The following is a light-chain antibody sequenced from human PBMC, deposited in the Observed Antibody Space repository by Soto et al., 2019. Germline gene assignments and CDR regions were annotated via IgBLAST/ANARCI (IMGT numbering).Light chain of an antibody. CDR1: QTVSSNY. CDR2: GAS. V-gene: IGKV3-20*01. J-gene: IGKJ2*01. CDR3: QQYGSSISYT. Sequence: VLTQSPGTLSLSPGERATLSYRASQTVSSNYLAWYQQKPGQAPRLLIYGASSRATGIPDRFSGSGSGTDFTLTISRLEPEDFAVYYCQQYGSSISYTFGQGTKLEIK.